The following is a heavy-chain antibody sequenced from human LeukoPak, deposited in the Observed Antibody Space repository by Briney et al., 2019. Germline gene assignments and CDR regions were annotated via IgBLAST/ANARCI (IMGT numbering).Heavy chain of an antibody. CDR3: ARDARPDY. CDR1: GFILSRYW. Sequence: GGSLRLSCAASGFILSRYWMSWVRQAPGKGLEWVANIKQDGSEEYYVDSVKGRFIISRDNAKNSLYLQMNSLRAEDTAVYYCARDARPDYWGQGTLVTVSS. CDR2: IKQDGSEE. V-gene: IGHV3-7*01. J-gene: IGHJ4*02.